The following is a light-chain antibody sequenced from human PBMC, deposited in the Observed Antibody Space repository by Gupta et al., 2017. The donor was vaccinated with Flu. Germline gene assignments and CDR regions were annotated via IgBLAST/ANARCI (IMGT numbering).Light chain of an antibody. J-gene: IGKJ1*01. CDR2: KAS. CDR3: MQSTRWPWT. V-gene: IGKV2-30*01. CDR1: ESLVYSDGDSY. Sequence: AVMTQSQFSLTVSLAQQAPISCRSSESLVYSDGDSYVSWFQQRPGQSPRRLIYKASNRDSGVPDRISGSGSGTEFTLRISRVEAEDVGVYYCMQSTRWPWTFGQGTKVEIK.